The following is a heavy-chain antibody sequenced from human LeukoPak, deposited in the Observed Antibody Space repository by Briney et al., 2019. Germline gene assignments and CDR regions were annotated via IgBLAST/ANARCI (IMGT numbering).Heavy chain of an antibody. D-gene: IGHD1-26*01. CDR1: VFTFSNYA. CDR3: AKDREWEFNFDY. J-gene: IGHJ4*02. Sequence: GGSLRLSGAPSVFTFSNYAMSWVRQAPGKGLEWASGISGSGGSTYYADSVKGRFTSSRDNSKNTLYLQMNSLRAEDTAVYYCAKDREWEFNFDYWGQGTLVTVSS. V-gene: IGHV3-23*01. CDR2: ISGSGGST.